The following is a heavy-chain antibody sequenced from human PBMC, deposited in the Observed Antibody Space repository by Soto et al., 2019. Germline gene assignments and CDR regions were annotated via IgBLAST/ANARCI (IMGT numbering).Heavy chain of an antibody. CDR3: AVGRHKTSGSNTWFDP. J-gene: IGHJ5*02. V-gene: IGHV3-23*01. CDR2: ISNTGGGT. D-gene: IGHD3-22*01. Sequence: GGSLRLSCAASGVTFSSYAMNWVRQAPGKGLEWVSTISNTGGGTFYAGSVRGRFTISRDNSNNTLYLQMHRLRADDSAMYFCAVGRHKTSGSNTWFDPWGRGTQVTVSS. CDR1: GVTFSSYA.